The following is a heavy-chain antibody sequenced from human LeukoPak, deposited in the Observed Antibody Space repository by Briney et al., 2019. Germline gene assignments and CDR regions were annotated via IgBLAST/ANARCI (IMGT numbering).Heavy chain of an antibody. V-gene: IGHV1-69*01. D-gene: IGHD4-23*01. J-gene: IGHJ2*01. Sequence: SVKVSCKASGGTFSSYAISWVRQAPGQGLEWMGGIIPIFGTANYAQKFQGRVTITAAESTSTAYMELSSLGSEDTAVYYCARDRVVTRRVWYFDLWGRGTLVTVSS. CDR2: IIPIFGTA. CDR3: ARDRVVTRRVWYFDL. CDR1: GGTFSSYA.